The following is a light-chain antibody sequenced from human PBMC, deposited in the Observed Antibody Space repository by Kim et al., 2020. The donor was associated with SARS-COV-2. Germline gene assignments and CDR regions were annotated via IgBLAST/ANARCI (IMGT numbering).Light chain of an antibody. CDR2: DVS. Sequence: PGRAPQLMIFDVSSRPSGVSSRFAGSKSGNTASLTISGLQAEDEADYYCSSTSTSSTFVVFGGGTKLTVL. V-gene: IGLV2-14*03. CDR3: SSTSTSSTFVV. J-gene: IGLJ2*01.